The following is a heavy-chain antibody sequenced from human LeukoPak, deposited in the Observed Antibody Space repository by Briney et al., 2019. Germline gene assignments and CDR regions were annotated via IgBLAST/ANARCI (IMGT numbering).Heavy chain of an antibody. Sequence: SSETLSLTCTVSGGSISSGSYYWSWIRQPPGKGLEWIGYIYYSGSTNYNPSLKSRVTISVDTSKNQFSLKLSSVTAADTAVYYCARGISDSSGYYFVPFDYWSQGTLVTVSS. D-gene: IGHD3-22*01. J-gene: IGHJ4*02. V-gene: IGHV4-61*01. CDR3: ARGISDSSGYYFVPFDY. CDR2: IYYSGST. CDR1: GGSISSGSYY.